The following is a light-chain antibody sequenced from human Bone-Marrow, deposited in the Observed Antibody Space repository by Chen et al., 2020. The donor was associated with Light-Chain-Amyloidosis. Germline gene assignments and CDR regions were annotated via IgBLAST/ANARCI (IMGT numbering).Light chain of an antibody. V-gene: IGLV3-21*02. CDR1: NIGSTS. CDR3: QVWDRSSDRPV. Sequence: SYVLTQPSSVPVSPGQTATIACGGNNIGSTSVHWYQQKPGQAPLLVVYDDSDRPSGIPERLSGSNSGNTATLTISRVEAGDEADDYCQVWDRSSDRPVFGGGTKLTVL. J-gene: IGLJ3*02. CDR2: DDS.